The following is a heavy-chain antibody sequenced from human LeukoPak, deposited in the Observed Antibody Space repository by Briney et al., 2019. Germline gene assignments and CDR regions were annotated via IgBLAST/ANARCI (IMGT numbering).Heavy chain of an antibody. Sequence: GGSLRLYCAASGFTFSSYGMHWVRQAPGKGLEWVAVIWYDGSNKYYADSVKGRFTISRDNSKNTLYLQMNSLRAEDTAVYYCARDRRDILTGYYRLDAFDIWGQGTMVTVSS. J-gene: IGHJ3*02. CDR2: IWYDGSNK. D-gene: IGHD3-9*01. CDR1: GFTFSSYG. V-gene: IGHV3-33*01. CDR3: ARDRRDILTGYYRLDAFDI.